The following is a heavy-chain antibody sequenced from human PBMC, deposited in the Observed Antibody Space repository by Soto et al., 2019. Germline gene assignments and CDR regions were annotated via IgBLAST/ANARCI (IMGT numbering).Heavy chain of an antibody. V-gene: IGHV3-23*01. Sequence: EVQLLESGGGLVQPGGSLRLSCAASGLTFSSYAMNWVRQAPGKGLEWVSGISGSGGSTYCAESVKGRFTISRDNSKNTLYLKRTSLGAEDTAVYYWAKAGGPMVRGAAFYFASWGQGTLVPVSS. CDR3: AKAGGPMVRGAAFYFAS. CDR2: ISGSGGST. J-gene: IGHJ4*02. CDR1: GLTFSSYA. D-gene: IGHD3-10*01.